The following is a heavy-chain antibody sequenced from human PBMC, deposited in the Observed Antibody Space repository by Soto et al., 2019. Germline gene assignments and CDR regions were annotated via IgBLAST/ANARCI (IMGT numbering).Heavy chain of an antibody. V-gene: IGHV3-74*01. CDR3: ARETYRSFYFDY. J-gene: IGHJ4*02. D-gene: IGHD3-10*01. Sequence: PXGSLRLSCAASGLTFANYLTHWVRQAPGKGLAWVSRINPDGSRTSYADSVTGRFTISRDNAKNTLYLQMNSLRVEDTAVYYCARETYRSFYFDYWGQGTLVTVSS. CDR2: INPDGSRT. CDR1: GLTFANYL.